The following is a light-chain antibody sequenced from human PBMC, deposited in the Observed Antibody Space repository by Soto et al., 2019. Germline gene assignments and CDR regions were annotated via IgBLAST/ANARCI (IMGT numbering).Light chain of an antibody. CDR1: SGHSSYI. CDR3: ETCDSNTHTV. CDR2: LEGSGSY. Sequence: QLVLTQSSSASASLGSSVKLTCTLSSGHSSYIIAWHQQQPGKAPRYLMKLEGSGSYNKGGGVPDRFSGSSSGADRYLTISNLQFEDEADYYCETCDSNTHTVFGGGTKLTVL. V-gene: IGLV4-60*02. J-gene: IGLJ3*02.